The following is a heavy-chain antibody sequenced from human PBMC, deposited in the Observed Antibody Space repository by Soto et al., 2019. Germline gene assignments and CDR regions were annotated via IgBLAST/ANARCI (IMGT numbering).Heavy chain of an antibody. V-gene: IGHV3-74*01. D-gene: IGHD3-3*01. J-gene: IGHJ6*03. Sequence: GGSLRLSCAASGFTFSSYWMHWVRQAPGKGLVWVSRINSDGSSTSYADSVKGRFTISRDNAKNTLYLQMNSLRAEDTAVYYCARVDFWSGYLNYYYYYMDVWGKGTTVTVSS. CDR3: ARVDFWSGYLNYYYYYMDV. CDR1: GFTFSSYW. CDR2: INSDGSST.